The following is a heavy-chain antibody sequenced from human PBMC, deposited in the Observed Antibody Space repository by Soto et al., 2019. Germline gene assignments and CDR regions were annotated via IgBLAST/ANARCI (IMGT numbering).Heavy chain of an antibody. CDR3: AREGYCSGGSCYSGVNWFDP. CDR1: GGSFSGYY. Sequence: SETLSPTCAVYGGSFSGYYWSWIRQPPGKGLEWIGEINHSGSTNYNPSLKSRVTISVDTSKNQFSLKLSSGTAADTAVYYCAREGYCSGGSCYSGVNWFDPWGQGTLVTVSS. D-gene: IGHD2-15*01. CDR2: INHSGST. V-gene: IGHV4-34*01. J-gene: IGHJ5*02.